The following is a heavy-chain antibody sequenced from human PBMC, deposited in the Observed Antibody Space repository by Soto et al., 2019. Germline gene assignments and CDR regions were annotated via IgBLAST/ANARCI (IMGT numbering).Heavy chain of an antibody. CDR1: GFSFGTYA. V-gene: IGHV3-23*01. D-gene: IGHD3-3*01. J-gene: IGHJ4*02. Sequence: GLSRSLFCAAFGFSFGTYAMNWVLEARGEGPEWGSAIGGRGVTSLYADPVKGRFPISRDNSKNPLYLQMSILRVDDTAVYYCAKRGDDFTSGYHYYLDSWGLGTVVTVSS. CDR2: IGGRGVTS. CDR3: AKRGDDFTSGYHYYLDS.